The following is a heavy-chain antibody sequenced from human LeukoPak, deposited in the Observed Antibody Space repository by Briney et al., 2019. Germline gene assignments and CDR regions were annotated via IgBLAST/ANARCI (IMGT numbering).Heavy chain of an antibody. CDR2: FDPEDGET. J-gene: IGHJ5*02. Sequence: ASVKVSCKVSGYTLTELSMHWVRQAPGEGLEWRGGFDPEDGETIYAQKFQGRVTMTEDTSTDTAYMELSSLRSEDTAVYYCATSYVVAHWFDPWGQGTLVTVSS. D-gene: IGHD3-16*01. CDR3: ATSYVVAHWFDP. V-gene: IGHV1-24*01. CDR1: GYTLTELS.